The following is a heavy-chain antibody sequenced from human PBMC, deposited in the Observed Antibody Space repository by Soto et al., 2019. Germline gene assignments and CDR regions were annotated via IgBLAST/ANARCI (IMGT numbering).Heavy chain of an antibody. Sequence: ASVKVSCKASGYTFTSYGISWVRQAPGQGLEWMGWISAYNGNTNYAQKLQGRVTMTTDTSTSTAYMELRSLRSDDTAVYYCARDGCSSTSCHTGRFDPWGQGTLVTVSS. D-gene: IGHD2-2*02. CDR2: ISAYNGNT. V-gene: IGHV1-18*01. CDR1: GYTFTSYG. J-gene: IGHJ5*02. CDR3: ARDGCSSTSCHTGRFDP.